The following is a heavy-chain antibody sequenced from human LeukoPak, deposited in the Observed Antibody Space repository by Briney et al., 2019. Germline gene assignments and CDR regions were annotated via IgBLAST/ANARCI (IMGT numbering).Heavy chain of an antibody. V-gene: IGHV4-34*01. J-gene: IGHJ4*02. CDR2: INHSGST. Sequence: GXSFXXYYWXWXXXPPGKGLEWIGEINHSGSTNYNPSLKSRVTISVDTSKNQFSLKLSSVTAADTAVYYCARGRGELLTSYYFDYWGQGTLVTVSS. D-gene: IGHD1-26*01. CDR3: ARGRGELLTSYYFDY. CDR1: GXSFXXYY.